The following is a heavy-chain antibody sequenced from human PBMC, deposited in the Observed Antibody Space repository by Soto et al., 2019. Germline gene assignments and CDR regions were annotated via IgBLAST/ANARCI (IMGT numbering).Heavy chain of an antibody. D-gene: IGHD2-2*01. J-gene: IGHJ5*02. CDR1: GFTFSSYA. V-gene: IGHV3-23*01. Sequence: GSLRLSCAASGFTFSSYAMSWVRQAPGKGLEWVSAISGSGGSTYYADSVKGRFTISRDNSKNTLYLQMNSLRAEDTAVYYCANIIVVVPAARHSGRSWFDPWGQGTLVTVSS. CDR3: ANIIVVVPAARHSGRSWFDP. CDR2: ISGSGGST.